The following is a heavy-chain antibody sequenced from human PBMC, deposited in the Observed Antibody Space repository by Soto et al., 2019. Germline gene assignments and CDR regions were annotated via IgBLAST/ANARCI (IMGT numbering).Heavy chain of an antibody. V-gene: IGHV4-4*02. Sequence: QVQLQDSGPGLVKPSETLSLTCAVSGGSITSDNWWSWVRQPPGKGLEWIGEISHRGSTTYNLSLNSRVTIAVDKSKNQCSLNVNSVTAADTAVYYCARDGHSSGWSWGQGTLVIVSS. CDR1: GGSITSDNW. CDR2: ISHRGST. D-gene: IGHD6-19*01. J-gene: IGHJ5*02. CDR3: ARDGHSSGWS.